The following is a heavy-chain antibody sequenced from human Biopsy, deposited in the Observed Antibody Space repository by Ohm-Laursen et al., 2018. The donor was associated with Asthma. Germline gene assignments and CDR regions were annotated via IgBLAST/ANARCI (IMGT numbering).Heavy chain of an antibody. D-gene: IGHD3-22*01. V-gene: IGHV4-39*01. CDR3: VRHQYSSSWSTFDY. CDR2: MYHSGSP. Sequence: SDTLSPTCTVSGVSIRSYYWTWIRQPPGEGMEWIGSMYHSGSPYYHPSLKSRATISVDTSKNQLSLKMSSVTAADTAVYFCVRHQYSSSWSTFDYWGQGALVTVSS. J-gene: IGHJ4*02. CDR1: GVSIRSYY.